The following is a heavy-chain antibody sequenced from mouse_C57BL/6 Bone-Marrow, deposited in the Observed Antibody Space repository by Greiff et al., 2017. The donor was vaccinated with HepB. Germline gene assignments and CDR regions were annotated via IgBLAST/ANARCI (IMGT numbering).Heavy chain of an antibody. CDR3: ARARTYDPYFDY. Sequence: EVQLQQSGPGMVKPSQSLSLTCTVTGYSITSGYDWHWIRHFPGNKLEWMGYISYSGSTNYNPSLKSRISITHDTSKNHFFLKLNSVTTEDTATYYCARARTYDPYFDYWGQGTTLTVSS. J-gene: IGHJ2*01. CDR2: ISYSGST. CDR1: GYSITSGYD. V-gene: IGHV3-1*01. D-gene: IGHD2-3*01.